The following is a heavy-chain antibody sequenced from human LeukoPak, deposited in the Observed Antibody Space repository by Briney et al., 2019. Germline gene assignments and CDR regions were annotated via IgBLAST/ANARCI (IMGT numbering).Heavy chain of an antibody. Sequence: SETLSLTCAVSSYSISSGYYWGWIRQPPGKGPEWIASMYHSGSTYYNPSLKDRVTRSVDTSKNHFSLNLSSVTAPDTAVYYCARSWNYGRAAEAFDIWGQGTMVTVSS. CDR1: SYSISSGYY. CDR2: MYHSGST. V-gene: IGHV4-38-2*01. CDR3: ARSWNYGRAAEAFDI. D-gene: IGHD1-7*01. J-gene: IGHJ3*02.